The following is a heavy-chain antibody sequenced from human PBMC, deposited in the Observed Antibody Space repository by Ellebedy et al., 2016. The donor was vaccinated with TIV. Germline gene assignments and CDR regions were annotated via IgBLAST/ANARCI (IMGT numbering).Heavy chain of an antibody. Sequence: GGSLRLXXAASGFTFRNYGMYWVRQTPGKGLEWVAFIWSDGSQTYYADSVKGRFTISRDTSKKTLYLQIGSLRVEDMAVYYCARESVSGSYSHRSADVWGRGTLVTVSS. CDR2: IWSDGSQT. CDR3: ARESVSGSYSHRSADV. V-gene: IGHV3-33*01. J-gene: IGHJ2*01. CDR1: GFTFRNYG. D-gene: IGHD3-10*01.